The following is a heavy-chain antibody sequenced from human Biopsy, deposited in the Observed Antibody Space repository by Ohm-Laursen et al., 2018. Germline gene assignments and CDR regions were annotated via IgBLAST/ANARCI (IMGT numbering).Heavy chain of an antibody. CDR1: GFSLSTTGVG. CDR3: DHVFEGYFQH. V-gene: IGHV2-5*02. Sequence: PTQTLPLPCSFSGFSLSTTGVGVPWTLQHRGKALECFAVVFWGDDKRYSPSLKNRVTITKDTSESQVVLTVTNMDPVDTATYYCDHVFEGYFQHWGQGTLVTVSS. CDR2: VFWGDDK. J-gene: IGHJ1*01.